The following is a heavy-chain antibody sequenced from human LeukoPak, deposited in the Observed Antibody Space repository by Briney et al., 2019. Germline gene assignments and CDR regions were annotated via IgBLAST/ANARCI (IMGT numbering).Heavy chain of an antibody. V-gene: IGHV5-51*01. CDR2: IYPGDSDT. CDR1: GYSFTTYW. D-gene: IGHD4-17*01. CDR3: ARWDYGTYYFDF. Sequence: ESLKISCKGSGYSFTTYWIGWLRQMPGKGLEWMGIIYPGDSDTRYSPSFQGQVTISADKSINTAYLQWSSLKASDTAMYYYARWDYGTYYFDFWGQGALVTVSS. J-gene: IGHJ4*02.